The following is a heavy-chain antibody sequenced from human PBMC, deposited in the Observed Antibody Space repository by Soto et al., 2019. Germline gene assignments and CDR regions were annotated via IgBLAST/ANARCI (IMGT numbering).Heavy chain of an antibody. J-gene: IGHJ4*02. V-gene: IGHV1-18*01. CDR2: IRAYNGKT. D-gene: IGHD6-13*01. Sequence: QVQMVQSGAEVQKPGASVKVSCGTSGYIFTTYDITWVRQAPGQGLEWVGWIRAYNGKTKYAQNLQDRVSLTTDTSTSTSYMELRSLRSDDSAVYYCARGAEGHYCFQGTLVIVS. CDR1: GYIFTTYD. CDR3: ARGAEGHY.